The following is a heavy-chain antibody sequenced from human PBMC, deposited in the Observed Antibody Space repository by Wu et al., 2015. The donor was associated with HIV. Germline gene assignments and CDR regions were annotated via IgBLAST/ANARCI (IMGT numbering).Heavy chain of an antibody. D-gene: IGHD6-13*01. CDR2: MNPNSGNT. J-gene: IGHJ4*02. V-gene: IGHV1-8*01. CDR3: ARGFIAAAGTPPIHFDY. Sequence: QMQLVQSGTEVKKPGTSVKVSCKASGYTFPDYDINWVRQATGQGLEWMGWMNPNSGNTGYARKFQGRLTMTTNTSISTAFMELRSLRSEDTAIYFCARGFIAAAGTPPIHFDYWGPGTVVTVSA. CDR1: GYTFPDYD.